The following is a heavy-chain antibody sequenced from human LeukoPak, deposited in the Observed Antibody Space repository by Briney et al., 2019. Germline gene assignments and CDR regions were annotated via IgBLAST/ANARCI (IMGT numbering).Heavy chain of an antibody. J-gene: IGHJ6*02. Sequence: GASVKVSCKASGYTFTSYGISWVRQAPGQGLEWMGWISAYNGNTAYAQKLQGRLTMTTDTSTSTAYMELGSLRSDDTAVYYCAIHLGDYYDILTGYSPWSYGMDVWGQGTTVTVSS. CDR3: AIHLGDYYDILTGYSPWSYGMDV. V-gene: IGHV1-18*01. CDR2: ISAYNGNT. CDR1: GYTFTSYG. D-gene: IGHD3-9*01.